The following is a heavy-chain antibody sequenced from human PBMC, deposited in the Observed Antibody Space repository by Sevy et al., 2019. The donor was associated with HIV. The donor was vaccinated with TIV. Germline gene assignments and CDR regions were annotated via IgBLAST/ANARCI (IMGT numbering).Heavy chain of an antibody. V-gene: IGHV1-8*01. Sequence: ASVKVSCKASGYTFTSYDINWVRQATGQGLEWMGWMNPNSGNTGYAQKFQGRVTMTRNTSISTAYMELSSLRSEDTAVYYCARTPPLYDFGSGYSPGGSEGRYYFDYWGQGTLVTVSS. D-gene: IGHD3-3*01. J-gene: IGHJ4*02. CDR3: ARTPPLYDFGSGYSPGGSEGRYYFDY. CDR1: GYTFTSYD. CDR2: MNPNSGNT.